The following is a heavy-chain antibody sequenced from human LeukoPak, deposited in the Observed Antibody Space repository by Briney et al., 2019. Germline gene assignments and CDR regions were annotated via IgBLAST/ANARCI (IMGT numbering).Heavy chain of an antibody. CDR3: ASLPPGIAAAEDY. Sequence: SETLSLTCTVSGGSISSSSYYWGWIRQPPGKGLEWIGSIYYSGSTYYNPSLKSRVTISVDTSKNQFSLKLSSVTAADTAVYYCASLPPGIAAAEDYWGQGTLVTVPS. D-gene: IGHD6-13*01. V-gene: IGHV4-39*01. J-gene: IGHJ4*02. CDR1: GGSISSSSYY. CDR2: IYYSGST.